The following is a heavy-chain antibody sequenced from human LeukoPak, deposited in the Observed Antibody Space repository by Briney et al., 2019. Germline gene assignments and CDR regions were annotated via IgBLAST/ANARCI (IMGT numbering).Heavy chain of an antibody. Sequence: PSETLSLTCTDSGGSISSYYWSWIRQPAGKGLEWIGRIYTSGSTNYNPSLKSRVTMSVDTSKNQFSLKLSSVTAADTAVYYCARDSFPIAAAGADWFDPWGQGTLVTVSS. D-gene: IGHD6-13*01. CDR1: GGSISSYY. CDR2: IYTSGST. V-gene: IGHV4-4*07. CDR3: ARDSFPIAAAGADWFDP. J-gene: IGHJ5*02.